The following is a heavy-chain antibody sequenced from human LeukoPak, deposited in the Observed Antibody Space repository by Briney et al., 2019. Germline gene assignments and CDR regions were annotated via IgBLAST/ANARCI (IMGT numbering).Heavy chain of an antibody. CDR2: FHSSGGT. V-gene: IGHV4-39*01. D-gene: IGHD4-17*01. Sequence: SETLSLTCTVSGDSISNSSFYWGWIRQSPGKGLEWIGSFHSSGGTYYNPSLKSRVTISVDTSKNQFSLKLSSVTAADTAVYYCASLGDYGDNGGFDYWGQGTLVTDPS. CDR1: GDSISNSSFY. CDR3: ASLGDYGDNGGFDY. J-gene: IGHJ4*02.